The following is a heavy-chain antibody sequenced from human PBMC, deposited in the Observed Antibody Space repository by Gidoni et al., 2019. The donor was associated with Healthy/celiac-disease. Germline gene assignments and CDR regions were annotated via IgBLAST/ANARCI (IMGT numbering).Heavy chain of an antibody. V-gene: IGHV1-69*02. CDR3: ARGQEKLVGKAFDI. CDR1: GGTFSSYT. D-gene: IGHD3-9*01. CDR2: IIPILGIA. J-gene: IGHJ3*02. Sequence: QVQLVQSGAEVKKPGSSVNVSCQASGGTFSSYTISWVRQAPGQGLGWMGRIIPILGIANYAQKFQGRVTITADKSTSTAYMELSSLRSEDTAVYYCARGQEKLVGKAFDIWGQGTMVTVSS.